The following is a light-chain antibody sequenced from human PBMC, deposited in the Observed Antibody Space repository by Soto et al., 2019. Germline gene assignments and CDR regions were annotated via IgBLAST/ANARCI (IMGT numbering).Light chain of an antibody. J-gene: IGLJ1*01. CDR3: CSYAGSNTYV. Sequence: QSALTQPASVSGSPGQSITISCTGTSXDIGSSNLVSWYQDHPGKAPKLIIYEATQRPSGISYRFSGSKSGNTASLTISGLQAEDEADYYCCSYAGSNTYVFGTGTRSPS. V-gene: IGLV2-23*01. CDR1: SXDIGSSNL. CDR2: EAT.